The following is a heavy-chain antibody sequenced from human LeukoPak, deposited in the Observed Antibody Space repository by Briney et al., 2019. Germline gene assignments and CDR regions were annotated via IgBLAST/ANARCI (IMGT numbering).Heavy chain of an antibody. J-gene: IGHJ5*02. D-gene: IGHD6-13*01. V-gene: IGHV1-69*04. CDR2: IIPILGIA. CDR3: ARDLGGYSSSNEWFEP. Sequence: ASVKVSCKAYGGTFSSYAISWVRQAPGQGLEWMGRIIPILGIANYAQKFQGRVTITADKSTSTAYMELSSLRSEDTAVYYCARDLGGYSSSNEWFEPWGQGTLVTVSS. CDR1: GGTFSSYA.